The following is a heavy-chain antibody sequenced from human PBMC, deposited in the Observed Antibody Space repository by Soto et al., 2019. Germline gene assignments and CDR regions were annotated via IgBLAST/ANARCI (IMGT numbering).Heavy chain of an antibody. D-gene: IGHD4-17*01. CDR2: INPNSGGT. CDR1: GYTFTGYY. CDR3: AREAPPMTTVTANWFDP. V-gene: IGHV1-2*04. Sequence: VASVKVSCKASGYTFTGYYMHWVRQAPGQGLEWMGWINPNSGGTNYAQKFQGWVTMTRDTSISTAYMELSRLRSDDTAVYYCAREAPPMTTVTANWFDPWGQGTLVTVSS. J-gene: IGHJ5*02.